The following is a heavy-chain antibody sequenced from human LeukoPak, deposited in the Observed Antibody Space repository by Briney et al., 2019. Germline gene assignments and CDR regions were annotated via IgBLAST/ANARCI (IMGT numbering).Heavy chain of an antibody. V-gene: IGHV4-31*11. J-gene: IGHJ3*02. CDR1: GGSFSGYY. CDR3: ARDSGRGRFYGLLDAFDI. Sequence: PSETLSLTCAVYGGSFSGYYWSWIRQHPGKGLEWIGYIYYSGSTYYNPSLKSRVTISVDTSKNQFSLKLSSVTAADTAVYYCARDSGRGRFYGLLDAFDIWGQGTMVTVSS. D-gene: IGHD1-26*01. CDR2: IYYSGST.